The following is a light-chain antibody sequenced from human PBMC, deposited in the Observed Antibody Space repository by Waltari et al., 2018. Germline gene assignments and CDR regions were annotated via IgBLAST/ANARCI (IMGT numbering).Light chain of an antibody. V-gene: IGLV2-14*03. CDR2: DVH. J-gene: IGLJ1*01. Sequence: HSALTQPASVSGSPGQSIPISCTGTASYVGGYTLVSWYQQHPGKVPKVIIYDVHIRPSGISSRFSASKSGNTASLTISGLQAEDEADYYCSSYTSSKTYLFGTGTKVSVL. CDR3: SSYTSSKTYL. CDR1: ASYVGGYTL.